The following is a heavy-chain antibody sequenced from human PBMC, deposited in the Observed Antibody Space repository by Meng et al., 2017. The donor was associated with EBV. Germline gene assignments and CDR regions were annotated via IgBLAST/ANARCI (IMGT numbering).Heavy chain of an antibody. Sequence: QGQVVQSGAGVKKPGASVKVSCKASGYTFTSYDINWVRQATGQGLEWMGWMNPNSGNTGYAQKFQGRVTMTRNTSISTAYMELSSLRSEDTAVYYCARGRGVYCSGGSCYPGWFDPWGQGTLVTVSS. CDR1: GYTFTSYD. V-gene: IGHV1-8*01. CDR2: MNPNSGNT. D-gene: IGHD2-15*01. J-gene: IGHJ5*02. CDR3: ARGRGVYCSGGSCYPGWFDP.